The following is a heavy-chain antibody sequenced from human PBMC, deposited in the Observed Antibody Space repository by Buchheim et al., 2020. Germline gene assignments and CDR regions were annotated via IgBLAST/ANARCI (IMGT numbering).Heavy chain of an antibody. CDR2: IRHDGSEK. D-gene: IGHD2-2*01. CDR1: GFTFNNYW. CDR3: ARDGEYCSSTSCYDPQFDY. Sequence: EVQLVESGGGLVQPGGSLRLSCAASGFTFNNYWMIWVRQAPGKGREWVANIRHDGSEKYYVDSVKGRFTISRDSAKNSLYLQMNSLRVEDTAVYYCARDGEYCSSTSCYDPQFDYWGQGTL. J-gene: IGHJ4*02. V-gene: IGHV3-7*01.